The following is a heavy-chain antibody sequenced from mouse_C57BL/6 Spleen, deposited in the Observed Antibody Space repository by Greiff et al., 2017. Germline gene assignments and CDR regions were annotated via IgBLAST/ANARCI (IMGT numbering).Heavy chain of an antibody. CDR1: GYTFTSYW. V-gene: IGHV1-52*01. CDR3: AKGDGSSYGWYFDV. Sequence: QVQLQQPGAELVRPGSSVKLSCKASGYTFTSYWMHWVKQRPIQGLEWIGNIDPSDSETHYNQKFKDKATLTVDKSSSTAYMQLSSLTSEDSAVYYCAKGDGSSYGWYFDVWGTGTTVTVSS. J-gene: IGHJ1*03. CDR2: IDPSDSET. D-gene: IGHD1-1*01.